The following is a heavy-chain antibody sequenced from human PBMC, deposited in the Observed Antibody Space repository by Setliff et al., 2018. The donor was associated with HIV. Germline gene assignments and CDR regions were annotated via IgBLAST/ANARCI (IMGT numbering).Heavy chain of an antibody. J-gene: IGHJ3*02. CDR1: GFTFSNAW. CDR3: TTYNWKDGLGFDI. CDR2: IKSKTDGGTT. D-gene: IGHD1-1*01. Sequence: GSLRLSCAASGFTFSNAWMSWVRQAPGKGLEWVGRIKSKTDGGTTDYAAPVKGRFAISRDDAINTLFLEMHSLKIDDTGVYYCTTYNWKDGLGFDIWGQGTMVTVSS. V-gene: IGHV3-15*01.